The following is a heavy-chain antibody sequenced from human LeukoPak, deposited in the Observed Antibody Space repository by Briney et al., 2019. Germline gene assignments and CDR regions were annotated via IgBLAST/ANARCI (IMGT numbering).Heavy chain of an antibody. CDR3: ARVTWPYSSSPSGYIAFDI. V-gene: IGHV1-46*01. J-gene: IGHJ3*02. D-gene: IGHD6-6*01. CDR1: GYTFTSYY. Sequence: ASVKVSCKASGYTFTSYYMHWVRQAPGQGLMWMGIINPSGGSTNYAQKFQGRVTMTRDTSTSTVYMELSSLRAEDTGVYYCARVTWPYSSSPSGYIAFDIWGQGAMVTVSS. CDR2: INPSGGST.